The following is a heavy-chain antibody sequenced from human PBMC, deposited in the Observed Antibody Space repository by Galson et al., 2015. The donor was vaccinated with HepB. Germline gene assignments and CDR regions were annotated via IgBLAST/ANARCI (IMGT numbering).Heavy chain of an antibody. Sequence: SCKASGGTFSSYAISWVRQAPGQGLEWMGGIIPIFGTANYAQKFQGRVTITADESTSTVYMELSSLRSEDTAVYYCAREGGAPTAARPLDYWGQGTLVTVSS. V-gene: IGHV1-69*01. CDR3: AREGGAPTAARPLDY. D-gene: IGHD6-6*01. CDR2: IIPIFGTA. J-gene: IGHJ4*02. CDR1: GGTFSSYA.